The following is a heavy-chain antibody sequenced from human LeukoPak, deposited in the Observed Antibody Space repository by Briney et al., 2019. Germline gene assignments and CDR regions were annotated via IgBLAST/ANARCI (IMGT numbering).Heavy chain of an antibody. V-gene: IGHV4-61*01. J-gene: IGHJ6*02. CDR2: MYYSGST. CDR3: ARGGVAARPNSRYYYGMDV. CDR1: GGSVSSGSYY. D-gene: IGHD6-6*01. Sequence: SETLSLTCTVSGGSVSSGSYYWSWIRQPPGKGLEWIGYMYYSGSTNYNPSIKSRVTISVDTSNTQFSLNLSSVTAADTAVYYCARGGVAARPNSRYYYGMDVWGQGTTVTVSS.